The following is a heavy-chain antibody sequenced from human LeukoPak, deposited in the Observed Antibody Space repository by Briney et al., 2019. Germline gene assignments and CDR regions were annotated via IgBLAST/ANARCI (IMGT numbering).Heavy chain of an antibody. V-gene: IGHV4-59*01. CDR1: GGSISSYY. J-gene: IGHJ4*02. CDR3: ARVNDYGDNDY. D-gene: IGHD4-17*01. CDR2: IYYSGST. Sequence: SETLSLTCTVSGGSISSYYWRWIRQPPGKGLEWIGYIYYSGSTNYNPSLKSRVTISVDTSKNQFSLKLSSVTAADTAVYYCARVNDYGDNDYWGQGTLVTVSS.